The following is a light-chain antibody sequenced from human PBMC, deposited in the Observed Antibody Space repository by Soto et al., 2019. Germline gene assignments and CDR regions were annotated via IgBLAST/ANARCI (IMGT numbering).Light chain of an antibody. CDR3: AAWDDSLSGPGV. CDR1: SSNIGNFY. CDR2: KNN. V-gene: IGLV1-47*01. Sequence: QSVLTQPPSASGTPGQRVTISCSGSSSNIGNFYVYWYQQLPGPAPKVLIYKNNQRPLGVPDRFSGSKSGTSASLAISGLRSEDEADYYCAAWDDSLSGPGVFGGGTQLTVL. J-gene: IGLJ7*01.